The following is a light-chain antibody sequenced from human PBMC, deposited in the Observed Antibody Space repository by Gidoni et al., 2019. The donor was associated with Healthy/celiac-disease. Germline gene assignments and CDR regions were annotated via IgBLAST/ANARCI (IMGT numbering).Light chain of an antibody. CDR2: DAS. CDR3: QQYNSYPFT. CDR1: QSISSW. V-gene: IGKV1-5*01. Sequence: DIQMTQSPSTLSASVGDRVTITCRASQSISSWLAWYQQKPGKAPKLLIYDASSLESGVPSRFSGSGSGTEFTLTMSSLQPDDFATYYCQQYNSYPFTFGPGTKVDIK. J-gene: IGKJ3*01.